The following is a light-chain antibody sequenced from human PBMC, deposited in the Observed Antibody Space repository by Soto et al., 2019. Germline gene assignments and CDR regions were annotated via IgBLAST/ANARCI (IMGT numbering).Light chain of an antibody. J-gene: IGKJ4*01. CDR3: QQYGSSPLT. CDR1: QSVSSSH. CDR2: GAS. V-gene: IGKV3-20*01. Sequence: EIVFTQSPGTLSLSPGGRVTPSCKASQSVSSSHLAWYQKKPGQAPRLLIYGASSRATGIPDRFSGSGSGTDFTLTISRLEPEDFVVYYCQQYGSSPLTFGGGTKVDI.